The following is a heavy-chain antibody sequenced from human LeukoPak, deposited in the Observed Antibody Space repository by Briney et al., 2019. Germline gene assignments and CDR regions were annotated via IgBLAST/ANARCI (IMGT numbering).Heavy chain of an antibody. CDR3: GRDRHWNQGNFDY. CDR1: GYIFTDYY. J-gene: IGHJ4*02. CDR2: INPNNGGT. D-gene: IGHD1-1*01. V-gene: IGHV1-2*06. Sequence: ASVKVSCKASGYIFTDYYMHWVRQAPGQELGWMGRINPNNGGTNSAQKFQGRVTMTRDTSIGTAYMELNRLTYDDTAVYYCGRDRHWNQGNFDYWGQGTLVTVSS.